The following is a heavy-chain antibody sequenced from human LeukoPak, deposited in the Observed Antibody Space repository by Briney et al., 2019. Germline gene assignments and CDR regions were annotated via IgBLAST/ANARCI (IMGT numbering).Heavy chain of an antibody. CDR2: IYYSGST. Sequence: SETLSLTCTVSGGSVSSSSYYWGWIRQPPGKGLEWIGSIYYSGSTYYNPSLKSRVTISVDTSKSQFSPQLSSVTAADTAVYYCARHGSRVMATIEDSWGQGTLVIVSS. CDR3: ARHGSRVMATIEDS. D-gene: IGHD5-12*01. V-gene: IGHV4-39*01. CDR1: GGSVSSSSYY. J-gene: IGHJ4*02.